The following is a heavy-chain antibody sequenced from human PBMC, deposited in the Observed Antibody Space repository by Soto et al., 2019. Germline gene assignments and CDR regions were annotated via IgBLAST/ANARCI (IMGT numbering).Heavy chain of an antibody. CDR1: GFTFSSYS. CDR3: ARGLYYYDSSGYWGY. Sequence: EVQLVESGGGLVQPGGSLRLSCAASGFTFSSYSMNWVRQAPGKGLEWVSYISSSSSTIYYADSVKGRFTISRDNAKNSLYLQMNSLRDEDTAVYYCARGLYYYDSSGYWGYWGLGTLVTVSS. D-gene: IGHD3-22*01. CDR2: ISSSSSTI. V-gene: IGHV3-48*02. J-gene: IGHJ4*02.